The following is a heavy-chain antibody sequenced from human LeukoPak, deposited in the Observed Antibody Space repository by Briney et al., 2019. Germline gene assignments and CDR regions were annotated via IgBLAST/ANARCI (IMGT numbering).Heavy chain of an antibody. V-gene: IGHV3-23*01. CDR2: ISGSGGST. J-gene: IGHJ6*02. CDR3: AKAGDCSSTSCCTAAYYYYYYGMDV. D-gene: IGHD2-2*02. CDR1: GFTFSSYA. Sequence: PGGSLRLSCAASGFTFSSYAMSWVRQAPGKGLEWVSAISGSGGSTYYADSVKGRFTISRDNSKNTLYLQMNSLRAEDTAVYYCAKAGDCSSTSCCTAAYYYYYYGMDVWGQGTTVTVSS.